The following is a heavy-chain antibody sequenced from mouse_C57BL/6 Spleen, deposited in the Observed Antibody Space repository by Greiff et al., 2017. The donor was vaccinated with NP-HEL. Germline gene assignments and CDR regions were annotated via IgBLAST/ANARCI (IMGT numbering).Heavy chain of an antibody. Sequence: VQLQQPGAELVMPGASVKLSCKASGYTFTSYWMHWVKQRPGQGLEWIGEIDPSDSYTNSNQKFKGKSTLTVDKSSSTAYMQLSSLTSEDSAVYYCARSNYGSRDWYFDVWGTGTTVTVSS. CDR3: ARSNYGSRDWYFDV. D-gene: IGHD1-1*01. V-gene: IGHV1-69*01. CDR1: GYTFTSYW. CDR2: IDPSDSYT. J-gene: IGHJ1*03.